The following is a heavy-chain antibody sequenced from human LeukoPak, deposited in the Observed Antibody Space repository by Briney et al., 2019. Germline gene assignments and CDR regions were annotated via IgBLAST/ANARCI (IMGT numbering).Heavy chain of an antibody. CDR2: ISNSGNSV. D-gene: IGHD5-18*01. CDR3: ARDYRYAFDY. V-gene: IGHV3-48*02. J-gene: IGHJ4*02. CDR1: GFTFSDYT. Sequence: PGGSLRLSCAASGFTFSDYTMNWFRQAPGKGLDWVAYISNSGNSVYHADSVKGRFTISRDNAKNSLYLQMNIQRDEDTAVYYCARDYRYAFDYWGQGTLVAVSS.